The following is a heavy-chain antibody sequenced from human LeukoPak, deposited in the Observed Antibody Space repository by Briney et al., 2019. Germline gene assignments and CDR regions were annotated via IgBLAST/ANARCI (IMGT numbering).Heavy chain of an antibody. CDR2: VYYSGDT. D-gene: IGHD2-15*01. V-gene: IGHV4-39*01. J-gene: IGHJ5*02. CDR3: ARVSCSGGACPFGSWFDP. CDR1: GVSITRGSFY. Sequence: SETLSLTCTVSGVSITRGSFYWGWIRQPPGRGLEWIASVYYSGDTYYNPSLESQVTISVDTSRNQFSLKLNSVTAADTAVYYCARVSCSGGACPFGSWFDPWGQGTLVTVSS.